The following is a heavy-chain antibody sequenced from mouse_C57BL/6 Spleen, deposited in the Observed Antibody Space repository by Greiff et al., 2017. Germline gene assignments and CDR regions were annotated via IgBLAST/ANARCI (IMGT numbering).Heavy chain of an antibody. V-gene: IGHV5-17*01. CDR3: ANDGYYVGFAY. J-gene: IGHJ3*01. D-gene: IGHD2-3*01. CDR1: GFTFSDYG. Sequence: EVQLVESGGGLVKPGGSLKLSCAASGFTFSDYGMHWVRQAPEKGLEWVAYISSGSSTIYYADTVKGRFTISRDNAKNTLFLQMTSLRSEDTAMYYCANDGYYVGFAYWGQGTLVTVSA. CDR2: ISSGSSTI.